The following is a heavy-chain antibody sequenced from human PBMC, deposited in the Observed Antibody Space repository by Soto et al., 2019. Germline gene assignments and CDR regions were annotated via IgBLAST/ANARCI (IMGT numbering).Heavy chain of an antibody. Sequence: PSETLSLTCTVSGGSVSSGSYYWSWIRQPPGKGLEWIGYIYYSGSTNCNPSLKSRVTISVDTSKNQFSLKLSSVTAADTAVYYCAGSKAAAGTGRNLWYYYGMDVWGQGTTVTVSS. CDR1: GGSVSSGSYY. CDR2: IYYSGST. V-gene: IGHV4-61*01. J-gene: IGHJ6*02. D-gene: IGHD6-13*01. CDR3: AGSKAAAGTGRNLWYYYGMDV.